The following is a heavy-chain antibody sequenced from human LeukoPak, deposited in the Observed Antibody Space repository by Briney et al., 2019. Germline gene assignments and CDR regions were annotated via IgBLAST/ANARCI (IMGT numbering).Heavy chain of an antibody. J-gene: IGHJ5*02. V-gene: IGHV1-46*01. D-gene: IGHD4-17*01. CDR3: ARDQFGDYDHWFDP. Sequence: GASVKVSCKAFGYTFTSNYMHWVRQAPGQGPEWMGVISPSGGSTTYAQKFQGRVTLTRDMSTSTVYMELSSLRSEDTAVYYCARDQFGDYDHWFDPWGQGTLVTVSS. CDR1: GYTFTSNY. CDR2: ISPSGGST.